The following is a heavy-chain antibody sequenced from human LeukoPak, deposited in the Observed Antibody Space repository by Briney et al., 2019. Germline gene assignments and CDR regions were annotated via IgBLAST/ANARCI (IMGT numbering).Heavy chain of an antibody. J-gene: IGHJ4*02. D-gene: IGHD3-22*01. V-gene: IGHV1-3*01. CDR1: GYTFNTYA. CDR3: ARDPHPVRYYDSSGYFDY. CDR2: INAGNGNT. Sequence: ASVKVSCKASGYTFNTYAIHWVRQAPGQRLEWMGWINAGNGNTKYSQKFQGRVTITRDTSASTAYMELSSLRSEDTAVYYCARDPHPVRYYDSSGYFDYWGQGTLVTVSS.